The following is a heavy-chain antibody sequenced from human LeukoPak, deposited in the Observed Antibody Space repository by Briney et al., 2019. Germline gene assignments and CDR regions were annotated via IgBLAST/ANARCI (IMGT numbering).Heavy chain of an antibody. CDR3: ARLLGSVHYDFWSGYYETETPDY. CDR1: GGSFSGYY. CDR2: INHSGST. V-gene: IGHV4-34*01. Sequence: PSETLSLTCAAYGGSFSGYYWSWIRQPPGKGLEWIGEINHSGSTNYNPSLKSRVTISVDTSKNQFSLKLSSVTAADTAVYYCARLLGSVHYDFWSGYYETETPDYWGQGTLVTVSS. J-gene: IGHJ4*02. D-gene: IGHD3-3*01.